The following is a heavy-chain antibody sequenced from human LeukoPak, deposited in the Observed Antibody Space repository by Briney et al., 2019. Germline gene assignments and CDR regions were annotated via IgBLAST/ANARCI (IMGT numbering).Heavy chain of an antibody. V-gene: IGHV5-51*01. CDR2: IYPGDSDT. D-gene: IGHD2/OR15-2a*01. J-gene: IGHJ3*02. CDR1: GYSFTSYW. CDR3: ATFSTVVASPYDAFDI. Sequence: GESLKISCKGSGYSFTSYWIGWVRQMPGKGLEWMGIIYPGDSDTRYSPSFQGQVTISADKSISTAYLQWNSLKASDTAMYYCATFSTVVASPYDAFDIWGQGTMVTVSS.